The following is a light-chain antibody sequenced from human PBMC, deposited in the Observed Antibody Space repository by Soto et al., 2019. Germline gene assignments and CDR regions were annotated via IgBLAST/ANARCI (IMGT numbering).Light chain of an antibody. J-gene: IGLJ3*02. CDR2: EVT. Sequence: QSVLTQAASVSASPGQSITISCTGTSSDVGAYNYVSWFQQHPGKAPKLIIYEVTNRPSGVSNRFFGSKSGNTASLTVSGLQAEDEADYYCTSFTGSKTWVFGGGTQLTVL. V-gene: IGLV2-14*01. CDR1: SSDVGAYNY. CDR3: TSFTGSKTWV.